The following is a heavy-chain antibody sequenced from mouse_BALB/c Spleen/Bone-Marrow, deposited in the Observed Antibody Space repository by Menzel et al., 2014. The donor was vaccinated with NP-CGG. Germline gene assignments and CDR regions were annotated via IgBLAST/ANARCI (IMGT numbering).Heavy chain of an antibody. V-gene: IGHV1-77*01. CDR1: GYTFTDYV. Sequence: VKVVESGPELVKPGASVKMSCKASGYTFTDYVISWVKQRTGQGLEWIGEIYPGSGSTYYNEKFKGKATLTADKSSNTAYMQLSSLTSEDSAVYFCARYYDYDWYSDVWGAGATVTVSS. CDR3: ARYYDYDWYSDV. D-gene: IGHD2-4*01. J-gene: IGHJ1*01. CDR2: IYPGSGST.